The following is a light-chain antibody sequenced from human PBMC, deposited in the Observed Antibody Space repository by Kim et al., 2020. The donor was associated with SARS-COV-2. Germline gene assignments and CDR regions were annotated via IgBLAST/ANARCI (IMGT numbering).Light chain of an antibody. J-gene: IGKJ1*01. CDR3: QQYNNWPPPWT. CDR2: GAS. CDR1: QSLSSN. V-gene: IGKV3-15*01. Sequence: GESVVPSCRASQSLSSNLAWYQQRPGQAPRPLIYGASTRATGVPPRFSGSGSGTEFTLTISSLQSEDFALYYCQQYNNWPPPWTFGQGTKLEI.